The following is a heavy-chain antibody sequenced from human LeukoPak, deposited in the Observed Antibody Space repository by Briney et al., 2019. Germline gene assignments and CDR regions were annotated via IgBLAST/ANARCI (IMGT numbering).Heavy chain of an antibody. V-gene: IGHV5-10-1*01. Sequence: GESLRISCKGSGYSFTSYWISWVRQMPGKGLEWMGRIDPSDSYTNYSPSFQGHVTISADKSISTAHLQWSSLKASDTAMYYCARLENYYDFWSGYRNNVDYWGQGTLVTVSS. D-gene: IGHD3-3*01. CDR1: GYSFTSYW. J-gene: IGHJ4*02. CDR3: ARLENYYDFWSGYRNNVDY. CDR2: IDPSDSYT.